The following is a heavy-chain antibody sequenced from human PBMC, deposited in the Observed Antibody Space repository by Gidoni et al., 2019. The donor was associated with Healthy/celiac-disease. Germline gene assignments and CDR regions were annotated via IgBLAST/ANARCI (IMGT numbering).Heavy chain of an antibody. D-gene: IGHD1-26*01. V-gene: IGHV3-72*01. Sequence: GFTFSDHYMDWVRQAPGKGLEWVGRTRNKANSYTTEYAASVKGRFTISRDDSKNSLYLQMNSLKTEDTAVYYCASAIVGANDAFDIWGQGTMVTVSS. J-gene: IGHJ3*02. CDR1: GFTFSDHY. CDR2: TRNKANSYTT. CDR3: ASAIVGANDAFDI.